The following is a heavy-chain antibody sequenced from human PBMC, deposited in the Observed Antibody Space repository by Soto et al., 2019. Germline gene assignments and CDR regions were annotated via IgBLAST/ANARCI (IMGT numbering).Heavy chain of an antibody. CDR1: GYTFTSYG. V-gene: IGHV1-18*01. CDR3: ARELLGYCSGGSCTGGIDY. CDR2: ISAYNGNT. J-gene: IGHJ4*02. Sequence: QVQLVQSGAEVKKPGASVKVSCKASGYTFTSYGISWVRQAPGQGLEWMGWISAYNGNTNYAQKLQGRVTMTTDTSTRTAYMELRSLRSDDTAVYYCARELLGYCSGGSCTGGIDYWGQGTLVTVSS. D-gene: IGHD2-15*01.